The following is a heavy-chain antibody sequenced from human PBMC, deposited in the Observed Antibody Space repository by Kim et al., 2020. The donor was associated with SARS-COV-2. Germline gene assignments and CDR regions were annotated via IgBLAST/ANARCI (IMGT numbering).Heavy chain of an antibody. CDR2: ISSSSSYI. Sequence: GGSLRLSCAASGFTFSSYSMNWVRQAPGKGLEWVSSISSSSSYIYYADSVKGRFTISRDNAKNSLYLQMNSLRAEDTAVYYCARWFGEPEVYYYYGMDVWGQGTTVTVSS. CDR3: ARWFGEPEVYYYYGMDV. V-gene: IGHV3-21*01. CDR1: GFTFSSYS. D-gene: IGHD3-10*01. J-gene: IGHJ6*02.